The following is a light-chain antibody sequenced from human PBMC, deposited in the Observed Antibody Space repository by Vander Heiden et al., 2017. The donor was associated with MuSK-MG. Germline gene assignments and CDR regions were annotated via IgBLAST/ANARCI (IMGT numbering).Light chain of an antibody. CDR3: QQSVGSPYT. V-gene: IGKV1-39*01. CDR2: ASS. J-gene: IGKJ2*01. Sequence: DIQLTQSPSSLSASVGDRVTITCRASQSIGNDLNWYQQKAGKAPSLLIYASSSLQSGVPSSFSGSGSGTDFTLTITSLQPEDFATYYCQQSVGSPYTFGQGTKLEIK. CDR1: QSIGND.